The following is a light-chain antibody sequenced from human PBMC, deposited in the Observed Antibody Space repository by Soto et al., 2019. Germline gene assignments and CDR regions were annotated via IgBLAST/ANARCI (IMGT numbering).Light chain of an antibody. Sequence: QSVLTQPPSASGTPGQRGTISCSGSSANIGSNYVYWYQQLPGTVPQLLIYRSSERPSGVPDRFSGSKSGTSASLAIRGLRSEDEADYYGAAWDDSLSGVVFGGGTKVTVL. J-gene: IGLJ2*01. CDR3: AAWDDSLSGVV. V-gene: IGLV1-47*01. CDR1: SANIGSNY. CDR2: RSS.